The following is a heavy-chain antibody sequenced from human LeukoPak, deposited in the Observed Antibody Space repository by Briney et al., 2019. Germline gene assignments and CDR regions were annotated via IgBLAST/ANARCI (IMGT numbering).Heavy chain of an antibody. CDR3: ARGDGYNDAEYLQH. J-gene: IGHJ1*01. D-gene: IGHD5-24*01. CDR2: IWYDGSNK. Sequence: GGPLNPSVPAPGSTLSSNAITWARRAPAKGLGWVEFIWYDGSNKYYGDSVKGRFTISRGNSKKTLYLQMNSLRVEDTAVYYCARGDGYNDAEYLQHWGQGTLVTVS. CDR1: GSTLSSNA. V-gene: IGHV3-33*01.